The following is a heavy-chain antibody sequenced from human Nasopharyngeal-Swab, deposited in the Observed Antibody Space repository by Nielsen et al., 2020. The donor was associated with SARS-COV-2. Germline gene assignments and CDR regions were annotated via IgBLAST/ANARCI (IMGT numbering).Heavy chain of an antibody. CDR1: GFTFSSYA. J-gene: IGHJ2*01. V-gene: IGHV3-30-3*01. Sequence: GESLKISCAASGFTFSSYAMHWVRQAPGKGLEWGAVISYDGSNKYYADSVKGRFTISRDNSKNTLYLQMNSLRAEDTAVYYCASAYGGSYWYFDLWGRGTLVTVSS. CDR3: ASAYGGSYWYFDL. CDR2: ISYDGSNK. D-gene: IGHD4-23*01.